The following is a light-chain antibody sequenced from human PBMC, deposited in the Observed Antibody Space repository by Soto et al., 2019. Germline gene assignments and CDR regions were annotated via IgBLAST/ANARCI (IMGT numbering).Light chain of an antibody. CDR1: QSVLYDSNKLNY. V-gene: IGKV4-1*01. CDR2: WAS. Sequence: DIVMTESPDSLAVPLGERATINCKSSQSVLYDSNKLNYLGWNQQKPGQPPKLLIYWASTRESGVPDRFSGSESGTDFTLTISSLQAEDVAVYYCQQYYSTPRTFGQGTKVDIK. J-gene: IGKJ1*01. CDR3: QQYYSTPRT.